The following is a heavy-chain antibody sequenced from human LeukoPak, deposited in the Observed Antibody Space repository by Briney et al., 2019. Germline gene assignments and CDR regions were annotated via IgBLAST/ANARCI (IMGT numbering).Heavy chain of an antibody. CDR1: GFTFSTHS. D-gene: IGHD2-2*01. V-gene: IGHV3-21*01. J-gene: IGHJ2*01. CDR2: IDSSSSHI. CDR3: ARDLVPAATHRPYWYFDL. Sequence: GGSLRLSCAASGFTFSTHSMSWVRQAPGKGLEWVSSIDSSSSHIYYADSMKGRFTISRDNAKNSLYLQMNSLRAEDTAVYYCARDLVPAATHRPYWYFDLWGRGTLVTVSS.